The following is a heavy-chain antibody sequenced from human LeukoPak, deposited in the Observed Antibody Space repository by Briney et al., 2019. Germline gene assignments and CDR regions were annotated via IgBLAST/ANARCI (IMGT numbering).Heavy chain of an antibody. V-gene: IGHV3-21*01. CDR1: GFTFSSYS. CDR3: ARDLRYYDSSGYYDYYYGMDV. J-gene: IGHJ6*02. Sequence: PGGSLRLSCAASGFTFSSYSMNWVRQAPGKGLEWVSSISSSSSYIYYADSVKGRFTISRDNAKNSLYLQMNSLRAEDTAVYYCARDLRYYDSSGYYDYYYGMDVWGQGTTVTVSS. D-gene: IGHD3-22*01. CDR2: ISSSSSYI.